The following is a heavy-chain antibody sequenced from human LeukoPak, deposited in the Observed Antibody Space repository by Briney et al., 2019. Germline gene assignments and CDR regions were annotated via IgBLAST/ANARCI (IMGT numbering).Heavy chain of an antibody. CDR1: GFTFSSYC. Sequence: TGGSPRLSCAASGFTFSSYCMSWVRQAPGKGLEWVANIKQDGSEKYYVDSVKGRFTISRDNAKNSLYLQMNSLRAEDSALYYCARGGRGSAAVVAPRSFDIWGQGTMVTVSS. J-gene: IGHJ3*02. CDR3: ARGGRGSAAVVAPRSFDI. V-gene: IGHV3-7*03. CDR2: IKQDGSEK. D-gene: IGHD3-22*01.